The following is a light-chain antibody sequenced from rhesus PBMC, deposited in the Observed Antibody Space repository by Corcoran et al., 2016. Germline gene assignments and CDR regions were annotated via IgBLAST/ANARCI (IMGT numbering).Light chain of an antibody. J-gene: IGLJ1*01. Sequence: QAALTQSPSVSGSPGQSVTISCTGTSNDIADYNRVSWYQQHPGKAHKLMIYEVSQRPSGVSDRFSGSKSCNTASLTISVLQAEDEADYYCSSYASSSAYIFGAGTRLTVV. CDR1: SNDIADYNR. CDR3: SSYASSSAYI. V-gene: IGLV2-13*02. CDR2: EVS.